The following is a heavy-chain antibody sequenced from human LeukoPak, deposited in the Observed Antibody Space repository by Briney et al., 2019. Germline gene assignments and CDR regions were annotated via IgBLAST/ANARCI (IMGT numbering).Heavy chain of an antibody. V-gene: IGHV3-30*04. Sequence: GGSLRLSCAASGFTFRNYAIHWVRQAPGKGLEWVAVVSYDGSYKDYADSVKGRFTISRDNSRNTLYLQMNSLRAQDTAVYYCARGARKGDDYGGFFDYWGQGTLVTVSS. D-gene: IGHD4-23*01. J-gene: IGHJ4*02. CDR1: GFTFRNYA. CDR3: ARGARKGDDYGGFFDY. CDR2: VSYDGSYK.